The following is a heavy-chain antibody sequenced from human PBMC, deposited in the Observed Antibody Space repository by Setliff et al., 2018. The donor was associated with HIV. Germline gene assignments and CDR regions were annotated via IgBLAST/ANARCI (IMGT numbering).Heavy chain of an antibody. CDR2: MYSSGNS. D-gene: IGHD1-26*01. CDR3: ARAVGASYATPYLDY. CDR1: GDSVSGYY. J-gene: IGHJ4*02. Sequence: PSETLSLTCGVSGDSVSGYYWIWIRQSPGKGLEWIGYMYSSGNSNYNPSLKSRVTMSVDTSNNQVSLYLSSVTAADTAVYYCARAVGASYATPYLDYWGRGTLVTVSS. V-gene: IGHV4-59*02.